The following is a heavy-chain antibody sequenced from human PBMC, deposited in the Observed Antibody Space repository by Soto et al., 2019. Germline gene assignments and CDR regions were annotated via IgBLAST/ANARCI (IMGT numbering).Heavy chain of an antibody. Sequence: ESGGGVVQPGRSLRLSCAASGFTFSSYAMHWVRQAPGKGLEWVAVISYDGSNKYYADSVKGRFTISRDNSKNTLYLQMNSLRAEDTAVYYCARRISTSSWGGMDVWGQGTTVTVSS. J-gene: IGHJ6*02. CDR2: ISYDGSNK. CDR3: ARRISTSSWGGMDV. CDR1: GFTFSSYA. V-gene: IGHV3-30-3*01. D-gene: IGHD2-2*01.